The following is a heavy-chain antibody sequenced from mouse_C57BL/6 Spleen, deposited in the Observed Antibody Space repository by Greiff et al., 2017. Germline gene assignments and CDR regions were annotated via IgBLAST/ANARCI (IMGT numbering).Heavy chain of an antibody. V-gene: IGHV1-62-2*01. CDR1: GFTFTEYT. CDR3: ERHEEGEGYFDV. Sequence: QVQLQQSGAELVKPGASVKLSCTASGFTFTEYTIHWVKQRPGQGLEWIGWFYPGCGSIKYNEKFQDKATLTAGKSSSTVYMELSRLTAEDSAVNVCERHEEGEGYFDVWGTGTTVTVSS. CDR2: FYPGCGSI. J-gene: IGHJ1*03.